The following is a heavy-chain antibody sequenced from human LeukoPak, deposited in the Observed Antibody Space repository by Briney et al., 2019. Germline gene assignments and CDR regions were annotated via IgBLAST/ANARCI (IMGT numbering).Heavy chain of an antibody. CDR1: GFSFRNYA. CDR3: ARGRYSSGWSPFDY. Sequence: GGSLRLSCAASGFSFRNYAMHWVRQAPGKGLEWVAVISLDGAKTSYGDYVKGRFTISRDNSNNTLYLQMNSLRAEDTAVYYCARGRYSSGWSPFDYWGQGTLVTVSS. D-gene: IGHD6-19*01. V-gene: IGHV3-30-3*01. CDR2: ISLDGAKT. J-gene: IGHJ4*02.